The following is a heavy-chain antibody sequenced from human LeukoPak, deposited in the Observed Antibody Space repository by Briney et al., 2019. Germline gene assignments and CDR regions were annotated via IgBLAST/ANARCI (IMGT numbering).Heavy chain of an antibody. CDR3: ARGPLIAAAGTW. V-gene: IGHV3-7*03. Sequence: GGSLRLSCAASGFTFSSYWMSWVRHAPGEGLEGVAKINQDGTEKAYVDSVRGRFTISRDNAKNSLFLQMNSLRAEDTAVYYCARGPLIAAAGTWWGQGTLVTVSS. D-gene: IGHD6-13*01. CDR1: GFTFSSYW. J-gene: IGHJ4*02. CDR2: INQDGTEK.